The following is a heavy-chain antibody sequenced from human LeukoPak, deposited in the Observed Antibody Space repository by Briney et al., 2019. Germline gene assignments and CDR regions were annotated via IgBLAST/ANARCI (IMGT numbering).Heavy chain of an antibody. CDR3: ARGPTLVRGVIMPDSVGGMDV. CDR2: MNPNSGNT. CDR1: GFTFTSYD. J-gene: IGHJ6*02. D-gene: IGHD3-10*01. V-gene: IGHV1-8*01. Sequence: ASVKVSCKASGFTFTSYDIKWVRQAPGQGLEWMGWMNPNSGNTRYAQKVQGRITMTRDTSISTAYMELSSLRSEDTAVYYCARGPTLVRGVIMPDSVGGMDVWGQGTTVTVSS.